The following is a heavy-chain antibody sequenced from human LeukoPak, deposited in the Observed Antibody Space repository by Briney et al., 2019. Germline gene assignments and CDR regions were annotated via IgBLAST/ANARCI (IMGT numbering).Heavy chain of an antibody. V-gene: IGHV5-51*01. CDR1: GYRFTSYW. D-gene: IGHD1-1*01. CDR3: ARLSWNGIDY. CDR2: IYPGDSDT. J-gene: IGHJ4*02. Sequence: GASLQISRKGSGYRFTSYWIGWVRPMPGKGLEWMGIIYPGDSDTRYSPSFQGQVTISADKSISTAYLQWSRLKASDTAMYYCARLSWNGIDYWGQGTLVTVSS.